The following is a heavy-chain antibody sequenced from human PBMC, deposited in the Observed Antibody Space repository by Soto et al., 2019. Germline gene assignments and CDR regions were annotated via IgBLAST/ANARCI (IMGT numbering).Heavy chain of an antibody. Sequence: PGGALRLSCAASGFTFSDYYMSWIRQAQGKGLEWVSFISTTGSFTNYADSLKGRFTISRDNAKNSLYLQINSLRGDDTAVYYCARAQWELDYWGQGTLVTVSS. CDR2: ISTTGSFT. CDR3: ARAQWELDY. V-gene: IGHV3-11*06. CDR1: GFTFSDYY. D-gene: IGHD1-26*01. J-gene: IGHJ4*02.